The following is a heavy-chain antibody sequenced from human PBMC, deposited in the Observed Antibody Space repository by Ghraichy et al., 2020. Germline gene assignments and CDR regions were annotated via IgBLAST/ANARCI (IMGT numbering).Heavy chain of an antibody. J-gene: IGHJ6*02. V-gene: IGHV3-74*01. CDR2: INSDGSST. D-gene: IGHD3-10*01. Sequence: LTCAASGFTFSSYWMHWVRQAPGKGLVWVSRINSDGSSTSYADSVKGRFTISRDNAKNTLYLQMNSLRAEDTAVYYCARGGRFGEEDYYYGMDVWGQGTTVTVSS. CDR3: ARGGRFGEEDYYYGMDV. CDR1: GFTFSSYW.